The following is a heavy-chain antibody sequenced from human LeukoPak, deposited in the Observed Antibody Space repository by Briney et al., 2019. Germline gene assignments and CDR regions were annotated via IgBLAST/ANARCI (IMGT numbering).Heavy chain of an antibody. D-gene: IGHD1-1*01. Sequence: SSETLSLTCTVSGGSISSGGYYWSWIRQHPGKGLEWIGYIYYSGSTYYNPSLKSRVTISVDTSKDQFSLKLSSVTAADTAVYYCASSLLERRYYFDCWGQGTLVTVSS. CDR3: ASSLLERRYYFDC. V-gene: IGHV4-31*03. CDR1: GGSISSGGYY. CDR2: IYYSGST. J-gene: IGHJ4*02.